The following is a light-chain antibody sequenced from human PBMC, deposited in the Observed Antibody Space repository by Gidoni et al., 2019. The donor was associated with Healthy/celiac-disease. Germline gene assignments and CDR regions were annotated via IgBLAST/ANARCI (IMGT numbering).Light chain of an antibody. J-gene: IGKJ1*01. V-gene: IGKV1-5*03. CDR3: QQYNSYPRRT. Sequence: DIQMTQSPSTLSASVGDRVTITCRASQSISSWLAWYQQKPGKAPKLLIYKASSLESGVPSRFSGSGSGTEFTLTISSLQPDDFATYYCQQYNSYPRRTFXXXTKVEIK. CDR2: KAS. CDR1: QSISSW.